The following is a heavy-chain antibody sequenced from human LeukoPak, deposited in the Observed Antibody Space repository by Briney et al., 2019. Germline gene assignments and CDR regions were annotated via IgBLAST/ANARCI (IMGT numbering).Heavy chain of an antibody. CDR3: ARGYSYYYDSSGYRPEYFQH. CDR2: IYYSGST. CDR1: GGSITSFD. V-gene: IGHV4-59*01. J-gene: IGHJ1*01. D-gene: IGHD3-22*01. Sequence: PSETLSLTCTVSGGSITSFDWSWIRQPPGEGLEWIGYIYYSGSTNYNPSLKSRVTISVDTSKNQFSLKLSSVTAADTAVYYCARGYSYYYDSSGYRPEYFQHWGQGTLVTVSS.